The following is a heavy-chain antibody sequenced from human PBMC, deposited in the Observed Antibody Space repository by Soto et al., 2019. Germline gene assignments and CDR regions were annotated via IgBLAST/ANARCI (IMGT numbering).Heavy chain of an antibody. Sequence: QVQLVQSGAEVRKPGSSVKVSCKTSGGLISKYSFNWVRQAPVHGLEWMGGVLPISGSTDYAQKFLGRLTITADRSTSTVYMELSRLRSDDTANYYCATIRVRGGPLRFEDGGQGMLISVSS. J-gene: IGHJ4*01. CDR3: ATIRVRGGPLRFED. CDR2: VLPISGST. CDR1: GGLISKYS. V-gene: IGHV1-69*06. D-gene: IGHD5-12*01.